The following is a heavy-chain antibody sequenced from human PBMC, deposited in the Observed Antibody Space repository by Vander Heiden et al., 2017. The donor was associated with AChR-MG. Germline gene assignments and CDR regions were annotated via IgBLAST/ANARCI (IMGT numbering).Heavy chain of an antibody. Sequence: QVQLVQSGAEVKKPGSSVKVSCKASGGTFSSYAISWVRQAPGQGLEWMGGIIPIFGTANYAQKFQGRVTITADESTSTAYMELSSLRSEDTAVYYCARGIRRGVEMATISTMDAFDIWGQGTMVTVSS. J-gene: IGHJ3*02. D-gene: IGHD5-12*01. CDR1: GGTFSSYA. CDR2: IIPIFGTA. CDR3: ARGIRRGVEMATISTMDAFDI. V-gene: IGHV1-69*01.